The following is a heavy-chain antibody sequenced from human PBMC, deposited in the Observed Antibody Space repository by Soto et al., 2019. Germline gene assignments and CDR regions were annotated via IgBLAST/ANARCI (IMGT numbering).Heavy chain of an antibody. V-gene: IGHV1-46*01. Sequence: ASVKVSCKASGYTFTSYYMHWVRQAPGQRLERMGIINPSGGSTSYAQKFQGRVTMTRDTSTSTVYMELSSLRSEDTAVYYCARELWLRTDYYGMDVWGQGTTVTVSS. CDR2: INPSGGST. CDR3: ARELWLRTDYYGMDV. CDR1: GYTFTSYY. J-gene: IGHJ6*02. D-gene: IGHD5-18*01.